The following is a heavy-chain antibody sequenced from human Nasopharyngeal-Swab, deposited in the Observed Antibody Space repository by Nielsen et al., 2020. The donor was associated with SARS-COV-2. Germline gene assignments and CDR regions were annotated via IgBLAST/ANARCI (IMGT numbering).Heavy chain of an antibody. CDR1: GGSISTYY. Sequence: SETLSLTCTVSGGSISTYYWSWIRQPPGKGLEWIGYIYYSGSTNYNPSLKSRVTISVDTSKNQFSLKLSSVTAADTAVYYCARDLGDWGFNYYYGMDVWGQGTTVTVSS. CDR2: IYYSGST. V-gene: IGHV4-59*13. J-gene: IGHJ6*02. CDR3: ARDLGDWGFNYYYGMDV. D-gene: IGHD7-27*01.